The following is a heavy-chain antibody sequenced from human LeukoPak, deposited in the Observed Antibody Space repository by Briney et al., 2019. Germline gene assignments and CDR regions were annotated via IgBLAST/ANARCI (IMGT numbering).Heavy chain of an antibody. V-gene: IGHV4-39*01. Sequence: SETLSLTCNVSGGSISSSSYYWGWIRQPPGKGLEWIGSIYYSGSTYYNPSLKSRVTISVDTSKNQFSLKLSSVTAADTAVYYCARHGRMVRGVIISPFDYWGQGTLVTVSS. J-gene: IGHJ4*02. CDR3: ARHGRMVRGVIISPFDY. CDR1: GGSISSSSYY. D-gene: IGHD3-10*01. CDR2: IYYSGST.